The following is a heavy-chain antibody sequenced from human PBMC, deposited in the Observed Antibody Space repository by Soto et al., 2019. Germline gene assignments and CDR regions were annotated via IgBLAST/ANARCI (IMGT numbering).Heavy chain of an antibody. V-gene: IGHV1-24*01. CDR3: ASYAGYPHW. CDR2: FDPENGET. J-gene: IGHJ4*02. Sequence: ASVKVSCKVSGDTLAKLSIHWVRQAPGKGLEWMGGFDPENGETFCTQKFQGRVTMTEDTSTDTAYMALSSLRSEDTAVYYCASYAGYPHWWGQGTLVTVSS. CDR1: GDTLAKLS. D-gene: IGHD2-2*01.